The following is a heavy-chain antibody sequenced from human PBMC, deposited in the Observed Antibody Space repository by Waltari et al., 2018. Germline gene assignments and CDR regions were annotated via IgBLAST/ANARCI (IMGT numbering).Heavy chain of an antibody. V-gene: IGHV1-69*12. J-gene: IGHJ4*02. CDR3: ARGGRRYCSSTSCYAFDY. D-gene: IGHD2-2*01. CDR1: GGTFSSYA. CDR2: IIPIFGTA. Sequence: QVQLVQSGAEVKKPGSSVKVSCKASGGTFSSYAISWVRQAPGQGLEWMGGIIPIFGTANYAQKFQGRVTITADESTSTAYMELSSLRSEDTAVYYCARGGRRYCSSTSCYAFDYWGQGTLVTVSS.